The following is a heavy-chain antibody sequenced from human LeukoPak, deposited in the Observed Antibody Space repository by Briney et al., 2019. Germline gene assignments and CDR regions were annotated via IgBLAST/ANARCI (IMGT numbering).Heavy chain of an antibody. V-gene: IGHV3-73*01. CDR2: IRSKANSYAT. J-gene: IGHJ4*02. Sequence: GGSLRLSCAASGFTFSSSAMHWVRQASGKGLEWVGRIRSKANSYATAYAASVKGRFTISRDDSKNTAYLQMNSLKTEDTAVYYCTSLYYYGSGSFDYWGQGTLVTVSS. CDR3: TSLYYYGSGSFDY. CDR1: GFTFSSSA. D-gene: IGHD3-10*01.